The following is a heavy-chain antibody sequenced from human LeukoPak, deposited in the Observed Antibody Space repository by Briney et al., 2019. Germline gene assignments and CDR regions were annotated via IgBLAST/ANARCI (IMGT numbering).Heavy chain of an antibody. CDR3: ARADGHADRYYYHHYYKDV. CDR1: GFTFSSYW. CDR2: IKQDGSEK. J-gene: IGHJ6*03. V-gene: IGHV3-7*01. D-gene: IGHD2-2*01. Sequence: GGSLRLSCAASGFTFSSYWMSWVRQAPGKGLEWVANIKQDGSEKYYVDSVRGRFTISRDNAKNSLYLQMNSLRAEDTAVYYCARADGHADRYYYHHYYKDVWGKGTTVTVSS.